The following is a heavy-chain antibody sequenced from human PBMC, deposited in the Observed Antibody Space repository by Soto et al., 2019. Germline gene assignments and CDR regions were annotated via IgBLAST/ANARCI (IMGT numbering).Heavy chain of an antibody. Sequence: GGSLRLSCAASGFTFSSYAMSWVRQAPGKGLEWVSAISGSGGSTYYADSVKGRFTISRDNSKNTLYLQMNSLRAEDTAVYYCAKTWSYLEGITGDAFDIWGQGTMVTVSS. CDR3: AKTWSYLEGITGDAFDI. J-gene: IGHJ3*02. CDR1: GFTFSSYA. D-gene: IGHD3-3*01. CDR2: ISGSGGST. V-gene: IGHV3-23*01.